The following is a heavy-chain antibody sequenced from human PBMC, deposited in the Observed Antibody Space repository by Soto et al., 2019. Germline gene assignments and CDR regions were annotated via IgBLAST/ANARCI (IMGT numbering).Heavy chain of an antibody. CDR1: GYTFTNFY. CDR2: INPTSGTT. V-gene: IGHV1-46*01. Sequence: EASVKVSCKASGYTFTNFYIHWVRQAPGQGLEWMGIINPTSGTTDYAQKFQGRVTLTRDTSTSTVYMELSSLRSEDTAVYYCARVRGPLPDCGGDCYLDYWGQGTLVTVSS. CDR3: ARVRGPLPDCGGDCYLDY. D-gene: IGHD2-21*02. J-gene: IGHJ4*02.